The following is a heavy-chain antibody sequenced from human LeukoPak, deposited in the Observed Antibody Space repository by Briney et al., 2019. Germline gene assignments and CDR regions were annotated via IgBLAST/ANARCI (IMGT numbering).Heavy chain of an antibody. D-gene: IGHD5-24*01. V-gene: IGHV3-74*01. Sequence: GSLRLSCAASGFTFSGYWMHWVRQAPGKGLVWVSHIINDGSRTSYADSVKGRFTISRDNAKNTVYLQMNSLRAEDTAVYYCARSDGGFDYWGQGTLVTVSA. CDR2: IINDGSRT. CDR3: ARSDGGFDY. CDR1: GFTFSGYW. J-gene: IGHJ4*02.